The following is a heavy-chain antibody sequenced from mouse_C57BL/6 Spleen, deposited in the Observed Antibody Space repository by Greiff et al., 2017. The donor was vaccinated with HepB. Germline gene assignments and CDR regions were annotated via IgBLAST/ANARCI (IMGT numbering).Heavy chain of an antibody. V-gene: IGHV1-62-2*01. Sequence: VQLQQSGAELVKPGASVKLSCKASGYTFTEDTIHWVKQRSGQGLEWIGWFYPGSGSIKDNEKFKDKATLTADKSSSTVYMELSRLTSEDSSVYCCARHEGSYYGSYVGYFDVWGTGTTGTGSS. D-gene: IGHD2-1*01. CDR2: FYPGSGSI. CDR3: ARHEGSYYGSYVGYFDV. CDR1: GYTFTEDT. J-gene: IGHJ1*03.